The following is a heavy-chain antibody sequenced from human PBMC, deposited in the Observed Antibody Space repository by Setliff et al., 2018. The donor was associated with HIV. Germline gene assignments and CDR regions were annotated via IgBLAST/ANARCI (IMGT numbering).Heavy chain of an antibody. Sequence: ASVKVSCKASGYTFTSYGISWVRQAPGQGLEWMGWIRPNSGGTNYAQKFQGRVTMTSDTSTSTADMELFRLTSDDTAMYYCARGTLGRHFFDYWGLGTLVTVSS. J-gene: IGHJ4*02. CDR2: IRPNSGGT. V-gene: IGHV1-2*02. CDR3: ARGTLGRHFFDY. CDR1: GYTFTSYG. D-gene: IGHD7-27*01.